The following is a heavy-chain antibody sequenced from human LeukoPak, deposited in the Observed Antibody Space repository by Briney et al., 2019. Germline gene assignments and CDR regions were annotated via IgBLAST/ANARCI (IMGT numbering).Heavy chain of an antibody. CDR2: INHSGST. CDR3: ARETGYSSSWSSPRFDY. Sequence: SETLSLTCAVYGGSFSGYYWSWIRQPPGKGLEWIGEINHSGSTNYNPSLKSRVTISVDTSKNQFSLKLSSVTAADTAVYYCARETGYSSSWSSPRFDYWGQGTLVTVSS. J-gene: IGHJ4*02. CDR1: GGSFSGYY. V-gene: IGHV4-34*01. D-gene: IGHD6-13*01.